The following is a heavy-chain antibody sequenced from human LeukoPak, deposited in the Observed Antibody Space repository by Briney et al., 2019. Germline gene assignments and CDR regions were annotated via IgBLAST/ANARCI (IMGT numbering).Heavy chain of an antibody. CDR1: GGSISSYY. J-gene: IGHJ3*02. CDR2: IYYSGST. Sequence: PSETLSLTCTVSGGSISSYYWSWIRQPPGKGLEWIGYIYYSGSTNYNPSLKSRVTISLDTSKNQFSLKLSSVTAADTAVYYCARHGAFVGGGDAFDIWGQGTMVTVSS. D-gene: IGHD3-16*01. V-gene: IGHV4-59*08. CDR3: ARHGAFVGGGDAFDI.